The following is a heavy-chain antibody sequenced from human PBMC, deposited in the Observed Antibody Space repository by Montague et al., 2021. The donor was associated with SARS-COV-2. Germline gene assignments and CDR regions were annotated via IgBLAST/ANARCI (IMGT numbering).Heavy chain of an antibody. CDR2: ISSSGSTI. CDR3: ARDRGYGDFYYYGMDV. J-gene: IGHJ6*02. V-gene: IGHV3-48*03. CDR1: GFTFSNYE. Sequence: SLRLSCAASGFTFSNYEMNWVRQAPGKGLEWVLYISSSGSTIYYADSVKGRFTTSRDNAQNSLYLQMNSLRADDTGVYYCARDRGYGDFYYYGMDVWGQGTTVTVSS. D-gene: IGHD3-10*01.